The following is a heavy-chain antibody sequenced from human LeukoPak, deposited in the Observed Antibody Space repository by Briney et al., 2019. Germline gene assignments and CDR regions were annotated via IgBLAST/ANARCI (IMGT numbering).Heavy chain of an antibody. V-gene: IGHV3-21*01. CDR3: ARGDSSGWYVPYYFDY. D-gene: IGHD6-19*01. CDR1: GFTFSSYS. CDR2: ISSSSSSYI. Sequence: GGSLRLSCAASGFTFSSYSMNWVRQAPGKGLEWVSSISSSSSSYIYYADSVKGRFTISRDNAKNSLYLQMNSLRAEDTAVYYCARGDSSGWYVPYYFDYWGQGTLVTVSS. J-gene: IGHJ4*02.